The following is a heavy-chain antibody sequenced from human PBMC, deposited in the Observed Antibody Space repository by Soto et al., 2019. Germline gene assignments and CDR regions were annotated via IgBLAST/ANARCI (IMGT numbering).Heavy chain of an antibody. CDR2: ISYDGSNE. J-gene: IGHJ4*02. CDR1: GFTFRRYG. CDR3: AKGLSVIQPWLMDAY. D-gene: IGHD5-18*01. Sequence: QVQLVESGGGVVQPGRSLRLSCTVSGFTFRRYGMHWVRQAPGKGLEWVAGISYDGSNEDYADSVKGRFTISRENSENTLYLQMNSLRGEDTALYYCAKGLSVIQPWLMDAYWGQGTLVTVSS. V-gene: IGHV3-30*18.